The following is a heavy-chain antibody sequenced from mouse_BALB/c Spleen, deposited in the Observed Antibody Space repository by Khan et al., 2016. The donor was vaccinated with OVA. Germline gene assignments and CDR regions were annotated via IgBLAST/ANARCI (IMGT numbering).Heavy chain of an antibody. J-gene: IGHJ2*01. CDR3: ASYRYDYFDY. CDR1: GYTFTTYW. D-gene: IGHD2-14*01. V-gene: IGHV1-87*01. CDR2: IYPGDGDT. Sequence: QVRLQQSGAELARPGASVKLSCKASGYTFTTYWMQWVKQRPGQGLEWIGTIYPGDGDTRYTQNFKDKATLTADKSSSTAYMQLSSLASEDSAVYYCASYRYDYFDYLGPRHHSHSLL.